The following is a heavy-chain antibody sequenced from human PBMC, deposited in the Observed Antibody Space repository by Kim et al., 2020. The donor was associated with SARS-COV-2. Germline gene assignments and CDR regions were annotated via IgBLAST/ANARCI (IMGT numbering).Heavy chain of an antibody. CDR2: FSSDDSA. CDR3: TTYRAGVGVSGY. V-gene: IGHV4-61*01. Sequence: SQTLSLTCTVSGASVSSGSYHWSWIRQPPGKGLEWIGFFSSDDSANYNPSLRSRLTISRDTSNNQFSMKLTSVSAADTAIYYCTTYRAGVGVSGYWGQGTLVTVSS. D-gene: IGHD3-10*01. J-gene: IGHJ4*02. CDR1: GASVSSGSYH.